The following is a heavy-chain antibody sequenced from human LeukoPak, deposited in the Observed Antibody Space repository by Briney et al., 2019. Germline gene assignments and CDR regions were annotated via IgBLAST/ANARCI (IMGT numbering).Heavy chain of an antibody. J-gene: IGHJ3*02. CDR3: ARDPGWGAYDI. D-gene: IGHD6-19*01. CDR2: MDSDGSTK. CDR1: GFTFSSFW. V-gene: IGHV3-7*01. Sequence: GGSLRLSCAASGFTFSSFWMTWVRQAQGRGLESVASMDSDGSTKNYVGSVKGRFTISRDNAKNSLYLQMNSLRGEDTSMYYCARDPGWGAYDIWGQGTMVTVSS.